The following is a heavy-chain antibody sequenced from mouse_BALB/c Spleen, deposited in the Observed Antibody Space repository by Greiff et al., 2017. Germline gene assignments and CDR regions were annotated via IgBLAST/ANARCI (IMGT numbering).Heavy chain of an antibody. D-gene: IGHD4-1*01. V-gene: IGHV5-6*01. CDR1: GFTFSSYG. Sequence: EVHLVESGGDLVKPGGSLKLSCAASGFTFSSYGMSWVRQTPDKRLEWVATISSGGSYTYYPDSVKGRFTISRDKAKNTLYLQMSSLKSEDTARYYCARHLTGTGAMDDWGQGTSVTVSA. CDR2: ISSGGSYT. CDR3: ARHLTGTGAMDD. J-gene: IGHJ4*01.